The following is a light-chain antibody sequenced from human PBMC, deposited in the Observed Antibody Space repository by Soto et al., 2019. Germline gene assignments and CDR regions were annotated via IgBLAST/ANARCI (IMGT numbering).Light chain of an antibody. CDR3: QQRSNWPALT. Sequence: EIVLTQSPATLSLSPGERATLSCRASQSVSSYLAWYQQKPGQAPRLLIYDASNRATGIPARFSGSGSGTYFTLIISSLEPEDFAVYYCQQRSNWPALTSGGGTKVEIK. J-gene: IGKJ4*01. V-gene: IGKV3-11*01. CDR1: QSVSSY. CDR2: DAS.